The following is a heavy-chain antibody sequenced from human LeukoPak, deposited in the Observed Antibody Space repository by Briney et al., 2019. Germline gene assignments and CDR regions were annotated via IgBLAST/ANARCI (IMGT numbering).Heavy chain of an antibody. Sequence: GGSLKLSCVGSGFTLSDSAIHWVRLAPGKGLEWVGRVRSKANAYATTYPASMKGRFTISREESKNTTYLQMNSLKTEDTAVYLCTRWPLNGPPFDYWGQGTLVTVSS. J-gene: IGHJ4*02. D-gene: IGHD5-12*01. CDR2: VRSKANAYAT. CDR1: GFTLSDSA. CDR3: TRWPLNGPPFDY. V-gene: IGHV3-73*01.